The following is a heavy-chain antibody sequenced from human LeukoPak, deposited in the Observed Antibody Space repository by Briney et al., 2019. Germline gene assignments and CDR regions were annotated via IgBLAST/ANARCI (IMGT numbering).Heavy chain of an antibody. CDR1: GFTVSNNY. Sequence: GGALRLSCAVSGFTVSNNYMSWIRQPPGKGLEWVSGISGSGGSTYYADSVKGRFTISRDNAKNSLYLEMNSLRAEDTAVYYCAREGYHYYYYGMDVWGQGTTVTVSS. V-gene: IGHV3-11*04. J-gene: IGHJ6*02. CDR2: ISGSGGST. D-gene: IGHD6-13*01. CDR3: AREGYHYYYYGMDV.